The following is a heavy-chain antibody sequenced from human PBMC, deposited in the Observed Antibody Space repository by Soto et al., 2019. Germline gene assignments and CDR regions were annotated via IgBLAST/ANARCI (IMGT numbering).Heavy chain of an antibody. CDR3: VKSTATGGGDFES. CDR1: GFICSSYD. CDR2: ILVDGRT. J-gene: IGHJ3*02. V-gene: IGHV3-23*01. Sequence: GRTPRLSCAASGFICSSYDMSWVRQAPGKGLEWVSTILVDGRTFYVDSVKGRFTISRDTSQNTVYLQMNSMTAGDTALYYCVKSTATGGGDFESCGQGTMFTVSS. D-gene: IGHD2-8*02.